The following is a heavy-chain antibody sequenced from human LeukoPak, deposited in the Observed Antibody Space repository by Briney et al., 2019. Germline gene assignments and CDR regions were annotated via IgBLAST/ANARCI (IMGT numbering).Heavy chain of an antibody. CDR3: ARDRGLYNWNYVGY. V-gene: IGHV1-18*01. CDR1: GYTFTSYG. Sequence: ASVKVSCKASGYTFTSYGISWVRQAPGQGLEWMGWISAYNGNTNYAQKLQGRVTMTTDTSTSTAYMELRSLRSDDTAVYYCARDRGLYNWNYVGYWGQGTLVTVSS. CDR2: ISAYNGNT. D-gene: IGHD1-20*01. J-gene: IGHJ4*02.